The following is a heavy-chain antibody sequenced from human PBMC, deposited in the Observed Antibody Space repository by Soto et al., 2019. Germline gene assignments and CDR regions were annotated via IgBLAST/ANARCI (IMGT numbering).Heavy chain of an antibody. CDR2: IVPIFGTA. J-gene: IGHJ4*02. Sequence: QVHLVQSGPEAKKPGSSVKVSCKAPGGTFSDSVTSWVRQAPGQGLEWMGGIVPIFGTANLAEEFQGRVTITADESTSTAYMELSSLRSEDTAVYYCARGRDGSNYYFDHWGQGTLVTVSS. D-gene: IGHD3-10*01. V-gene: IGHV1-69*01. CDR3: ARGRDGSNYYFDH. CDR1: GGTFSDSV.